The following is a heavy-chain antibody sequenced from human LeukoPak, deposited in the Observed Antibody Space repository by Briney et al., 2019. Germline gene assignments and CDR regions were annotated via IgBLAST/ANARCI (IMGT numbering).Heavy chain of an antibody. J-gene: IGHJ4*02. Sequence: SETLSLTCTVSGGSFSSYYWSWIRQPPGKGLDWIGYISYSGTSNYNPSLKSRVTISVDTSQNQFSLKLSSVTAADTAVYYCARQVRYSSGPYYFDFWGQGILVTVPS. D-gene: IGHD6-19*01. CDR3: ARQVRYSSGPYYFDF. V-gene: IGHV4-59*08. CDR2: ISYSGTS. CDR1: GGSFSSYY.